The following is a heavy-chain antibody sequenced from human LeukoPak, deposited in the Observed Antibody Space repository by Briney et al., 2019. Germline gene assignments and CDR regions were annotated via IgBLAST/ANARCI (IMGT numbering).Heavy chain of an antibody. CDR2: IYYSGST. CDR3: ARHLLGSGSNYYYYYMDV. D-gene: IGHD3-10*01. Sequence: PSETLSLTCTVSGYSISSGYYWGWIRQPPGKGLEWIGSIYYSGSTYYNPSLKSRVTISVDTSKNQFSLKLSSVTAADTAVYYCARHLLGSGSNYYYYYMDVWGKGTTVTISS. CDR1: GYSISSGYY. V-gene: IGHV4-38-2*02. J-gene: IGHJ6*03.